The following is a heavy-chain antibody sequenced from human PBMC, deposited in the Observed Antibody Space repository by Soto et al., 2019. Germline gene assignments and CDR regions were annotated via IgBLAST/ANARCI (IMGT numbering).Heavy chain of an antibody. J-gene: IGHJ3*01. CDR1: GYVFSNYA. V-gene: IGHV3-23*01. Sequence: EVQLLESGGDLGQPGGSLRLSCVASGYVFSNYAMAWVRQVPGKGLQWVSRIDGSGAAHYGDSVKGRFTMSRDNSKNTLVLQLDRLRVEDTAVYFCAREDSNRGLAFDAWGQGTWVAVSS. D-gene: IGHD3-10*01. CDR2: IDGSGAA. CDR3: AREDSNRGLAFDA.